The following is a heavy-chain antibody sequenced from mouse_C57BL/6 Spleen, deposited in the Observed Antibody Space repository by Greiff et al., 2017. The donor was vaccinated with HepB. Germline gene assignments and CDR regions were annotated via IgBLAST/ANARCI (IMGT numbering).Heavy chain of an antibody. CDR3: ARRGSSPFYAMDY. CDR1: GYTFTSYW. V-gene: IGHV1-69*01. J-gene: IGHJ4*01. CDR2: IDPSDSYT. D-gene: IGHD1-1*01. Sequence: QVQLQQPGAELVMPGASVKLSCKASGYTFTSYWMHWVKQRPGQGLEWIGEIDPSDSYTNYNQKFKGKSTLTVDKSSSTAYMQLSSLTSEDSAVYYCARRGSSPFYAMDYWGQGTSVTVSS.